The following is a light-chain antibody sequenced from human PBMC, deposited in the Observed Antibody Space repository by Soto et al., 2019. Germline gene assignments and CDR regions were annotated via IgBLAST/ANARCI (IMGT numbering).Light chain of an antibody. J-gene: IGKJ1*01. CDR3: QQYGSSLWT. V-gene: IGKV3-20*01. CDR1: QSVSSGY. CDR2: GAS. Sequence: ELVMTQAQAILSVSPGERATLPCRASQSVSSGYLAWYQQKPGQAPRLLIYGASNRATGIPARFSGSGSGTDFTLTISSLEPEDFAVYYCQQYGSSLWTFGQGTKVDIK.